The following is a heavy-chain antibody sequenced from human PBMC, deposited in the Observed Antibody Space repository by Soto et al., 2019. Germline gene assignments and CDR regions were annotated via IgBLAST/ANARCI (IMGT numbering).Heavy chain of an antibody. V-gene: IGHV4-30-2*01. CDR3: ARAQWLVLDY. J-gene: IGHJ4*02. Sequence: PSETLSLTCTVPGGSISSGGYSWSWIRQPPGKGLEWIGYIYHSGSTYYNPSLKSRVTISLDRSKNHFSLKLSSVSAADTAVYYCARAQWLVLDYWGQGTLVTVSS. D-gene: IGHD6-19*01. CDR1: GGSISSGGYS. CDR2: IYHSGST.